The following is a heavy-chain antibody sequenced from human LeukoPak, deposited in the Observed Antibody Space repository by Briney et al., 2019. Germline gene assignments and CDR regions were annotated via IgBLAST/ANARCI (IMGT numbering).Heavy chain of an antibody. CDR3: ARRGGGYHSDY. CDR2: IAYDGNEI. J-gene: IGHJ4*02. Sequence: SLRLSCAAFGFSFSDYAMHWVRQAPGKGLEWVAVIAYDGNEIHYADSVKGRFTISRDNSKSTLNLQMNSLRVEDTAVYYCARRGGGYHSDYWGQGTLVTVSS. D-gene: IGHD3-22*01. CDR1: GFSFSDYA. V-gene: IGHV3-30*16.